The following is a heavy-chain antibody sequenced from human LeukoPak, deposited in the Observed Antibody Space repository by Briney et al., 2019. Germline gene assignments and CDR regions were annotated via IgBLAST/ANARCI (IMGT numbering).Heavy chain of an antibody. CDR2: ITSSSGTM. Sequence: PGGSLRLSCAASGFTLSSYSMNWVCQAPGKGLEWVSYITSSSGTMYYADSVKGRFTISRDNAKNSLYLQMNSLRAEDTAVYYCAREGYYGSGLYYYYYMDVWGKGTTVTVSS. J-gene: IGHJ6*03. D-gene: IGHD3-10*01. V-gene: IGHV3-48*01. CDR3: AREGYYGSGLYYYYYMDV. CDR1: GFTLSSYS.